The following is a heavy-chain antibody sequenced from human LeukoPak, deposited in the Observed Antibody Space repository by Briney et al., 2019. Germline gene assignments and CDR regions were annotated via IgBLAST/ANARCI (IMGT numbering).Heavy chain of an antibody. J-gene: IGHJ6*02. V-gene: IGHV4-59*01. Sequence: SETLSLTCTVSGGSISGYYWSWIRQPPAKGLEWIGYIYNSGSTNYNPSLKSRVTISVDTSKNQFSLKLSSVTAADTAVYYCARTMITMVRGVIYYYGMDVWGQGTTVTVSS. CDR3: ARTMITMVRGVIYYYGMDV. CDR2: IYNSGST. CDR1: GGSISGYY. D-gene: IGHD3-10*01.